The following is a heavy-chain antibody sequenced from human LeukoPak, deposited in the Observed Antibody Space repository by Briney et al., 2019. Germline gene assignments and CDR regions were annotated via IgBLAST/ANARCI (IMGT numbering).Heavy chain of an antibody. Sequence: PSETLSLTCPVSTGSISSGVCYWSWIRQHPGKGLEWIGYIYYSGSTYYNPSLKSRVTMSVDTSKNQFSLKLSSVTAADTAVYYCARDEAVAGTFFVDTNWFDPWGQGTLVTVSS. CDR3: ARDEAVAGTFFVDTNWFDP. J-gene: IGHJ5*02. V-gene: IGHV4-31*03. CDR1: TGSISSGVCY. CDR2: IYYSGST. D-gene: IGHD6-19*01.